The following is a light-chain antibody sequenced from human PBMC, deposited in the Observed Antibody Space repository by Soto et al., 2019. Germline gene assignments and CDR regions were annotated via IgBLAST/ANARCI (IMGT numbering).Light chain of an antibody. V-gene: IGLV1-44*01. CDR1: SSNIGANA. CDR3: AAWDDSGNGVV. Sequence: QLVLTQPPSASGTPGQRVTISCSGTSSNIGANAVNCYQQRPGTAPQLLVSGNNHRPSAVPDRLSGAKSCTSASPAISGLLSEEEAAYHCAAWDDSGNGVVFGGGTKLTVL. J-gene: IGLJ2*01. CDR2: GNN.